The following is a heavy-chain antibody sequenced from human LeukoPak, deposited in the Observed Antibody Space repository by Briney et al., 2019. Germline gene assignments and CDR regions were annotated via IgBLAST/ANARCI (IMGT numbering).Heavy chain of an antibody. D-gene: IGHD3-10*01. V-gene: IGHV1-2*06. CDR2: INPNSGGT. CDR3: TKGGIHGSGSYYDY. Sequence: ASVKVSCKASGYTFTGYHMHWVRLAPGQGLEWMGRINPNSGGTNYAQKFQGRVTMTRDTSISTAYMELTRLRSDDTAVYYCTKGGIHGSGSYYDYWGQGTLVTVSS. CDR1: GYTFTGYH. J-gene: IGHJ4*02.